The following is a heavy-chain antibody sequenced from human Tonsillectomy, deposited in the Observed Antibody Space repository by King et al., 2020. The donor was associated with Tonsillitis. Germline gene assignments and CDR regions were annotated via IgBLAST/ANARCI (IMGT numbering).Heavy chain of an antibody. Sequence: VQLQESGPGLVKPSETLSLTCVVSGYSISSGYYWGWIRQPPGKGLEWIGSIYHSGITYYNPSLRSRLGISLDTPKNQFSLKLSSVTAADTAVYYCARVVYEMTTVEGPFGYWGQGALVTVSS. CDR3: ARVVYEMTTVEGPFGY. J-gene: IGHJ4*02. V-gene: IGHV4-38-2*01. CDR1: GYSISSGYY. D-gene: IGHD4-11*01. CDR2: IYHSGIT.